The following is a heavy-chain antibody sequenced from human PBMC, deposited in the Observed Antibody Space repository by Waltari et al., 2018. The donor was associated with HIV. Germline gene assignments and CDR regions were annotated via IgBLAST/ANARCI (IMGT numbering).Heavy chain of an antibody. D-gene: IGHD2-2*01. CDR3: ARDSPAFSRGTEELDY. J-gene: IGHJ4*02. CDR1: GFTFSSYA. Sequence: QVQLVESGGGVVQPGKSLRLSCAASGFTFSSYARHWVRQAPGKGLEWVAVIWHDANNQYYADSVQGRFTTSRDNSKNTLYLQMNSLRAEDTALYYCARDSPAFSRGTEELDYWGQGTLVTVSS. V-gene: IGHV3-33*01. CDR2: IWHDANNQ.